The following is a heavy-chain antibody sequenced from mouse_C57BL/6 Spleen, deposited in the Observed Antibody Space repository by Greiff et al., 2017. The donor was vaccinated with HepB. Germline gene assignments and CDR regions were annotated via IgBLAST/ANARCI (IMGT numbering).Heavy chain of an antibody. CDR3: ARSYDYDGVYAMDY. V-gene: IGHV1-64*01. CDR1: GYTFTSYW. CDR2: IHPNSGST. D-gene: IGHD2-4*01. Sequence: VQLQQPGAELVKPGASVKLSCKASGYTFTSYWMHWVKQRPGQGLEWIGMIHPNSGSTNYNEKFKSKATLTVDKSSSTAYMQLSSLTSEDSAVYYCARSYDYDGVYAMDYWGQGTSVTVSS. J-gene: IGHJ4*01.